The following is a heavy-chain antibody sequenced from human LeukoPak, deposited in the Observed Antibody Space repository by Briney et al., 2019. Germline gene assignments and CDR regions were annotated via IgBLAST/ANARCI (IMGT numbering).Heavy chain of an antibody. CDR3: VRASGTYSSAYVEIDF. CDR1: GFNFNSHW. CDR2: INSDGSHT. Sequence: GGSLRLSCAASGFNFNSHWMHWVRQPPGKGLVWVSRINSDGSHTTYANSMKGRFTISRDNAKNTLYLQMNSLRAEDTSVYYCVRASGTYSSAYVEIDFWGQGTLVTVSS. D-gene: IGHD3-22*01. J-gene: IGHJ4*02. V-gene: IGHV3-74*01.